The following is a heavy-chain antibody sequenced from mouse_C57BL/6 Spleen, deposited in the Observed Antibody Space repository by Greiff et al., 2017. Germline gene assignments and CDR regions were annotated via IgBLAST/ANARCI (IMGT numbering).Heavy chain of an antibody. CDR2: ISRGSGTI. V-gene: IGHV5-17*01. D-gene: IGHD1-1*01. CDR3: ARREYYGSGFDY. Sequence: EVQLVQSGGGLVKPGGSLKLSCEASGFTFSDYGMHWVRQAPEKGLEWVAYISRGSGTIYYADTVKGRSTLTRDNAKNTLFLQLTSLTSEDSAMYYRARREYYGSGFDYWGQGTTLTVSS. CDR1: GFTFSDYG. J-gene: IGHJ2*01.